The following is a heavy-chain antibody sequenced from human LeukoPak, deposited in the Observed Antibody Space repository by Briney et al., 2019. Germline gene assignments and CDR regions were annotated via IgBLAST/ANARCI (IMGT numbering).Heavy chain of an antibody. V-gene: IGHV3-30*03. Sequence: GGSLRLSCAASGFTFSSYGMHWVRQAPGKGLEWVAVISYDGSNKYYADSVKGRFTISRDNSKNTLYLQMNSLRAEDTAVYYCASLNSKWGLLDFDYWGQGTLVTVSS. CDR2: ISYDGSNK. CDR3: ASLNSKWGLLDFDY. J-gene: IGHJ4*02. D-gene: IGHD1-26*01. CDR1: GFTFSSYG.